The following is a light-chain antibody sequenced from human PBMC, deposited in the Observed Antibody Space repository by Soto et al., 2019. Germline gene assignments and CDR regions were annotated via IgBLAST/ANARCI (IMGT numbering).Light chain of an antibody. J-gene: IGLJ1*01. V-gene: IGLV1-40*01. CDR2: ADK. Sequence: QSVLTQPPSVSGAPGQRVTISCTGSSCNSGGAYDVHWYQQLPGTAPKLLIYADKYRPSGVPDRFSGSKSGTSASLAITGLQAEDEADYYCQSYDSSLNGYVYGTGTKLTVL. CDR3: QSYDSSLNGYV. CDR1: SCNSGGAYD.